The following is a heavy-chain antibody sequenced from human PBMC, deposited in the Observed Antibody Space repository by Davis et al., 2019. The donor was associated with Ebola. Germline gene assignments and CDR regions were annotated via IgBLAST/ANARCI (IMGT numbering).Heavy chain of an antibody. CDR3: ANSRDGYTWGEDY. J-gene: IGHJ4*02. V-gene: IGHV1-69*02. CDR2: IIPILGIA. CDR1: GGTFSSYT. D-gene: IGHD5-24*01. Sequence: AASVKVSCKASGGTFSSYTISWVRQAPGQGLEWMGRIIPILGIANYAQKFQGRVTITADESTSTAYMELYSLRSEDTAVYYCANSRDGYTWGEDYWGQGTLVTVSS.